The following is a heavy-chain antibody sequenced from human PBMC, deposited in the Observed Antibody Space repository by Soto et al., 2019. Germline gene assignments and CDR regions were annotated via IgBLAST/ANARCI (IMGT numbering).Heavy chain of an antibody. D-gene: IGHD6-6*01. CDR3: ARGRGRGRSSSSNTYYYYGMDV. J-gene: IGHJ6*02. V-gene: IGHV4-34*01. Sequence: SETLSLTCAVYGGSFSGYYWSWIRQPPGKGLEWIGEINHSGSTNYNPSLKSRVTISVDTSKNQFSLKLSSVTAADTAVYYCARGRGRGRSSSSNTYYYYGMDVWGQGTTVTVSS. CDR2: INHSGST. CDR1: GGSFSGYY.